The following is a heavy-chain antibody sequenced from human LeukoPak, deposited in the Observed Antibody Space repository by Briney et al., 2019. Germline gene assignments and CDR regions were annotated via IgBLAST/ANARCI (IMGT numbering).Heavy chain of an antibody. CDR3: AKGGSASHNWFDP. V-gene: IGHV3-30*02. CDR2: IRNDGSNE. CDR1: GFTFRDYG. Sequence: PGGSLRLSCAASGFTFRDYGMHWIRQAPGKGLEWVAFIRNDGSNEYYPDPVKGRFTISRDNSRNTLYLQMNSLRDEDTAVYYCAKGGSASHNWFDPRGQGTLVTVSS. D-gene: IGHD2-15*01. J-gene: IGHJ5*02.